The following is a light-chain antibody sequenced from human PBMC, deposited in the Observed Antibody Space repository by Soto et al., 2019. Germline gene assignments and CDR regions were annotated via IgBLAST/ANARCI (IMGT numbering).Light chain of an antibody. CDR2: GAS. Sequence: EIVLTQSPGSLSLSPGDRANLSCRASRSVGGNVAWYQQVPGQPPKLLIFGASSRATGIADKFSGSGSGTDFTLTISRLEPEDFALYYCQHYGAAPITFGQGTRLEIK. CDR3: QHYGAAPIT. CDR1: RSVGGN. J-gene: IGKJ5*01. V-gene: IGKV3-20*01.